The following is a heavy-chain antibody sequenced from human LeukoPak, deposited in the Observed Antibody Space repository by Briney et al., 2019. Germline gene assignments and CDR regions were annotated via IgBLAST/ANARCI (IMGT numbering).Heavy chain of an antibody. CDR1: GITLSNYG. CDR3: AKRGVVIRVFLVGFHKEAYYFDS. J-gene: IGHJ4*02. V-gene: IGHV3-23*01. D-gene: IGHD3-10*01. CDR2: LSGSGGGT. Sequence: GGSLRLSCAVSGITLSNYGMSWVRQAPGKGLEWVAGLSGSGGGTNYADSVQGRFTISRDNPKNTLYLQMNSLRAEDTAVYFCAKRGVVIRVFLVGFHKEAYYFDSWGQGALVSVSS.